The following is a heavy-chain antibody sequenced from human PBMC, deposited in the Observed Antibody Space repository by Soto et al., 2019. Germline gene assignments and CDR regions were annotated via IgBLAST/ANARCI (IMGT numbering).Heavy chain of an antibody. CDR3: ARPGGSTVTTDYYYGMDV. CDR2: IYYSGST. Sequence: SETLSLTCTVSGGSISSSSYYWGWIRQPPGKGLEWIGSIYYSGSTYYNPSLKSRVTISVDTSKNQFSLKLSSVTAADTAVYYFARPGGSTVTTDYYYGMDVWGQGTTVTVSS. D-gene: IGHD4-4*01. J-gene: IGHJ6*02. V-gene: IGHV4-39*01. CDR1: GGSISSSSYY.